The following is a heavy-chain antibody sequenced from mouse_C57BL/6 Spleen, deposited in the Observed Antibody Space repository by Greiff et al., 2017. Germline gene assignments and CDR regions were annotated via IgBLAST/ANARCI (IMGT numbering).Heavy chain of an antibody. CDR2: IYPGSGNT. J-gene: IGHJ4*01. D-gene: IGHD2-1*01. CDR1: GYSFTSYY. Sequence: QVQLQQSGPELVKPGASVKISCKASGYSFTSYYIHWVKQRPGQGLEWIGWIYPGSGNTKYNEKFKGKATLTADTSSRTAYMHLSSLTSEDSAVYYCARGPYSTGAMDYWGQGTSVTVSS. V-gene: IGHV1-66*01. CDR3: ARGPYSTGAMDY.